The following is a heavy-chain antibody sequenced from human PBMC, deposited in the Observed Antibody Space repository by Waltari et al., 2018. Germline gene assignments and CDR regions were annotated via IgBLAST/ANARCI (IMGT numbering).Heavy chain of an antibody. D-gene: IGHD1-26*01. Sequence: QLQLQESGPGLVKPSETLSLTCTVSGGSISSSSYYWGWIRQPPGKGLEWIGSIYYSGSTYYNPYLKSRVTISVDTSKNQFSLKLSSVTAADTAVYYCARPGGSYYRDAFDIWGQGTMVTVSS. J-gene: IGHJ3*02. CDR1: GGSISSSSYY. V-gene: IGHV4-39*01. CDR3: ARPGGSYYRDAFDI. CDR2: IYYSGST.